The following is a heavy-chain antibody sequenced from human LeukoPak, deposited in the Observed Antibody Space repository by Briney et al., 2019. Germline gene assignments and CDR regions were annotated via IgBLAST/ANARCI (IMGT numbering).Heavy chain of an antibody. CDR3: ARVGYTSYYYYGMDV. CDR1: GFTFSSYA. V-gene: IGHV3-64*01. CDR2: ISSNGGST. J-gene: IGHJ6*02. Sequence: WGSLRLSCAASGFTFSSYAMHWVRQAPGKGLEYVSAISSNGGSTYYANSVKGRFTISRDNSKNTLYLQMGSLRAEDMAVYHCARVGYTSYYYYGMDVWGQGTTVTVSS. D-gene: IGHD6-13*01.